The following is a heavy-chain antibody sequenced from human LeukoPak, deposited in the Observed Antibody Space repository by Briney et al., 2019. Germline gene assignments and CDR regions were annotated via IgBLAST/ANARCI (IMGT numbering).Heavy chain of an antibody. D-gene: IGHD3-10*02. J-gene: IGHJ6*02. Sequence: GGSLRLSCIVSGFTVSSNYMSWVRQAPGKGLEWVSIIDSGGSTYYSDSVKDRFTISRDNSNNTLFLQMNSLRAEDTAVYYCAKDYRERYYVSDYGMDVWGQGTTVTVSS. CDR1: GFTVSSNY. CDR3: AKDYRERYYVSDYGMDV. V-gene: IGHV3-66*01. CDR2: IDSGGST.